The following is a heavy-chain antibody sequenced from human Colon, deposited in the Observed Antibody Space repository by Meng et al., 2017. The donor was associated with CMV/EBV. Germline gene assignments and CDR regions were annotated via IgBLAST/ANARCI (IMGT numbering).Heavy chain of an antibody. V-gene: IGHV1-2*07. J-gene: IGHJ6*02. CDR3: ARGRMWVVPADFHGLDS. Sequence: ASVKVSCKTSGYYFTDFYIHWVRQAPGQALEWMGWINPKVGGTSYARKFRGRVTMTRDTSISTAYLEVNALTSDDTAVYFCARGRMWVVPADFHGLDSWGPGTKVTVSS. CDR2: INPKVGGT. D-gene: IGHD1-14*01. CDR1: GYYFTDFY.